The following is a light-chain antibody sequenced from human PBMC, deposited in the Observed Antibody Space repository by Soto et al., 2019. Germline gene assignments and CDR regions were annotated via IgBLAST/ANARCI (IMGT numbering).Light chain of an antibody. V-gene: IGKV4-1*01. CDR1: QSVFYSSDNKNY. J-gene: IGKJ2*01. CDR2: WAS. CDR3: QQYYTTPYT. Sequence: DIVMTQSPDSLAVSLGERATINCKSSQSVFYSSDNKNYLTWYQQRPGQPPKLVIYWASTRESGVPDRFSGSGSGTDFTLDISSLQAEDVAVYYCQQYYTTPYTFGQGPKLEI.